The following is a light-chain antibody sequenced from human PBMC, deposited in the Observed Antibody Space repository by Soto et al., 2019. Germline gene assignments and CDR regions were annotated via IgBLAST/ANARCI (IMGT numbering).Light chain of an antibody. CDR2: EVT. CDR3: SSFVAGNNYWV. CDR1: LSDIGAYDL. J-gene: IGLJ3*02. Sequence: QSALTQPPSASGSPGQSVTISCTGTLSDIGAYDLVSWYQQYPGKAPKLMIYEVTKRPSGVPDRFSASKSGNTASLTVSGLQAEDEADYYCSSFVAGNNYWVFGGGTKLTVL. V-gene: IGLV2-8*01.